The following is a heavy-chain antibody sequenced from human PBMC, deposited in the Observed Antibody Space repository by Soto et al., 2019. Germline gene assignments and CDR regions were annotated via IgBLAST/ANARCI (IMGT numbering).Heavy chain of an antibody. CDR2: INQDGSEK. CDR3: SRSLNS. V-gene: IGHV3-7*01. J-gene: IGHJ4*02. CDR1: GFTFSTFW. Sequence: LRLSCAASGFTFSTFWMDWVRQTPGKGLEWVANINQDGSEKNYVNSVKGRFTIYRDNAKNSLYLQMSSLTAEDSALYYCSRSLNSWGQGTLVTVSS.